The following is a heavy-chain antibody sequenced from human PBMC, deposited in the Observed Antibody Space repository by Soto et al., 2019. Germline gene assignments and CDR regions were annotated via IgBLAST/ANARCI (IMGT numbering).Heavy chain of an antibody. CDR1: EFTFKSYA. Sequence: EVQLLESGGGLIQPGGSLRLSCAASEFTFKSYAMSWVRQAPGEGLEWVSAISYIGDSTDYADSVKGRFTISRDNSKNTLFLQMDSLRPEDTAVYFCAKDYSYDSSGVLDYWGQGTLVTVSS. J-gene: IGHJ4*02. CDR2: ISYIGDST. CDR3: AKDYSYDSSGVLDY. V-gene: IGHV3-23*01. D-gene: IGHD3-22*01.